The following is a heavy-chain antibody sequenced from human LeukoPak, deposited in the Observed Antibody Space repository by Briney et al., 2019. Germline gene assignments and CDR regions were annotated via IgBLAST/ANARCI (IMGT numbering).Heavy chain of an antibody. Sequence: SQTLSLTCTVSGGSISSGSYYWSWIRQPAGKGLEWIGRIYTSGSTNYNPSLRSRVTISVDTSKNQFSLKLSSVTAADTAVYYCAREVYCGGDCHTPAEYSQHWGQGTLVTVSS. CDR2: IYTSGST. CDR1: GGSISSGSYY. J-gene: IGHJ1*01. D-gene: IGHD2-21*01. V-gene: IGHV4-61*02. CDR3: AREVYCGGDCHTPAEYSQH.